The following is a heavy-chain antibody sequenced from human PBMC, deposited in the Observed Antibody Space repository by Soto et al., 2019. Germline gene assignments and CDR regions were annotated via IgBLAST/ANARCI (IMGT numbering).Heavy chain of an antibody. J-gene: IGHJ4*02. CDR2: INHSGST. CDR3: ARGSGWVGY. V-gene: IGHV4-34*01. D-gene: IGHD6-19*01. CDR1: GGSFSGYY. Sequence: PSETLSLTCAVYGGSFSGYYWSWIRQPPGKGLEWIGEINHSGSTNYNPSLKSRVTISVDTSKNQFSLKLSSVTAADTAVYYCARGSGWVGYWGQGTLVTVSS.